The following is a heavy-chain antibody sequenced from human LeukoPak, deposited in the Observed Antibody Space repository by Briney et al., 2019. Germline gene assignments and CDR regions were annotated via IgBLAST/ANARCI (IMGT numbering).Heavy chain of an antibody. J-gene: IGHJ4*02. CDR2: ISYDGSNK. D-gene: IGHD2-15*01. CDR3: ARDPLGGGWPLYYFDY. CDR1: GFSFSSYG. V-gene: IGHV3-30*03. Sequence: GGSLRLSCVASGFSFSSYGIHWVRQAPGKGLEWVAVISYDGSNKYYADSVKGRFTISRDNSKNTLYLQMNSLRAEDTAVYYCARDPLGGGWPLYYFDYWGQGTLVTVSS.